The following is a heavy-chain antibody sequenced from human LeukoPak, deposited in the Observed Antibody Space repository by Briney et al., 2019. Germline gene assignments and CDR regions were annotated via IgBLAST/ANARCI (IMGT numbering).Heavy chain of an antibody. CDR2: ISTSGNT. CDR3: AREGGKRIFGVVYCYGMDD. V-gene: IGHV4-4*07. J-gene: IGHJ6*02. D-gene: IGHD3-3*01. Sequence: SETLPLTCTVSGGSINSYYWSWIRQPAGKGLEWIGRISTSGNTNYNPSLKSRVTMSIVTSENQFSLKLSSVTAADTAVYYCAREGGKRIFGVVYCYGMDDWGQGTTVTVSS. CDR1: GGSINSYY.